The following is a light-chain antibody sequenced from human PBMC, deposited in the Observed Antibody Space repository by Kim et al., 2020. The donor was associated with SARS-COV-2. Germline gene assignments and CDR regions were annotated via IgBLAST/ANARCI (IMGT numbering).Light chain of an antibody. J-gene: IGKJ4*01. V-gene: IGKV3-11*01. CDR1: QSVGDH. Sequence: ATLSLSPRERAIFSCRASQSVGDHFAWYQQKPGRAPRLLIYDASNRATGIPDRFSASGSGTDFTLSINSLEPDDFAVYYCQHAGSFGGGTKVDIK. CDR3: QHAGS. CDR2: DAS.